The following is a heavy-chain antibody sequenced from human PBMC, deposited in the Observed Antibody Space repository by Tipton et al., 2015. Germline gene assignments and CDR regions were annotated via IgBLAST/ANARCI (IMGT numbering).Heavy chain of an antibody. J-gene: IGHJ4*02. CDR2: IFVGDSDA. D-gene: IGHD4-23*01. CDR3: ARQGFGGNSIDY. CDR1: GYNFATYW. V-gene: IGHV5-51*01. Sequence: VQLVQSGAEVKKAGESLTISCKGSGYNFATYWIDWVRQKPGKGLEWMGMIFVGDSDARYSPSFQGQVTFSGDKSTSTAYLHWSSLKASDRAVYFCARQGFGGNSIDYWGQGTLVTVSS.